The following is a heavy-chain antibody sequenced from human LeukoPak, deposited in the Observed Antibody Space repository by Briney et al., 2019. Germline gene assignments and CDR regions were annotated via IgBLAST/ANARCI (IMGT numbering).Heavy chain of an antibody. Sequence: ASVKVSCKVSGYTLTELSMHWVRQAPGKGLEWMGGFDPEDGETIYAQKFQGRVTKTEDTSTDTAYMELSSLRSEDTAVYYCARALYYYDSSGYYGYWGQGTLVTVSS. D-gene: IGHD3-22*01. J-gene: IGHJ4*02. CDR2: FDPEDGET. CDR1: GYTLTELS. CDR3: ARALYYYDSSGYYGY. V-gene: IGHV1-24*01.